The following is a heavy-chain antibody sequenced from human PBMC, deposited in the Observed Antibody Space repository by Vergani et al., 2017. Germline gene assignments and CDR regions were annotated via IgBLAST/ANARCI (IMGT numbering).Heavy chain of an antibody. CDR3: ARNPYCGGDCYSDAFDI. D-gene: IGHD2-21*02. J-gene: IGHJ3*02. CDR2: IYYSGST. Sequence: QVQLQESGPGLVKPSETLSLTCTVSNDSVSNTFYYWGWIRQTPGKGLEWIGSIYYSGSTYYNPSLKSRVTISVDTSKNQFSLKLSSVTAADTDVYYCARNPYCGGDCYSDAFDIWGQGTMVTVSS. V-gene: IGHV4-39*07. CDR1: NDSVSNTFYY.